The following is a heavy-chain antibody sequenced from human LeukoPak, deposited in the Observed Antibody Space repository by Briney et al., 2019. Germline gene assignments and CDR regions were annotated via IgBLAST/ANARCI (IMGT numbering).Heavy chain of an antibody. CDR1: GFTFSSYA. V-gene: IGHV3-23*01. Sequence: GGSLRLSCAASGFTFSSYAMSWVRQAPGKGLEWVSAISGSGGSAYYADSVKGRFTISRDNSKNTLYLQMNSLRAEDTAVYYCAKDDWAVAGNYYYYYMDVWGKGTTVTISS. D-gene: IGHD6-19*01. CDR2: ISGSGGSA. CDR3: AKDDWAVAGNYYYYYMDV. J-gene: IGHJ6*03.